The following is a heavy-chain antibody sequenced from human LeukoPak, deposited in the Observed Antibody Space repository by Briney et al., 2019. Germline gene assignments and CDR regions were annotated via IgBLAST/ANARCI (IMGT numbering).Heavy chain of an antibody. J-gene: IGHJ4*02. Sequence: SETLSLTCAVYGGSFSGYYWSWSRQPPGKGLEWIGEINHSGSTNYNPSLKSRVTISVHTSKNQFSLKLSSVTAADTAVYYCAIAMTGYYDFWYWGQGTLVTVSS. CDR1: GGSFSGYY. CDR2: INHSGST. V-gene: IGHV4-34*01. CDR3: AIAMTGYYDFWY. D-gene: IGHD3-3*01.